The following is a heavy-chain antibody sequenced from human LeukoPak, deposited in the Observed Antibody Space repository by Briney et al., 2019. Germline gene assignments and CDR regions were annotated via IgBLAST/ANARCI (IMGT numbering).Heavy chain of an antibody. Sequence: ASVKVSCKASGYTFTGYYMHWVRQAPGQGLEWMGWINPNSGGTNYAQKFRGRVTMTRDTSISTAYMELSRLRSDDTAVYYCARAAHYYDSSGYYFRAFDIWGQGTMVTVSS. CDR3: ARAAHYYDSSGYYFRAFDI. CDR2: INPNSGGT. V-gene: IGHV1-2*02. CDR1: GYTFTGYY. J-gene: IGHJ3*02. D-gene: IGHD3-22*01.